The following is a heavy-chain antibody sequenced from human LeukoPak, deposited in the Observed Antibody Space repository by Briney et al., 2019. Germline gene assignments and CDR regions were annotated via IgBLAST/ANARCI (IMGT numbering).Heavy chain of an antibody. J-gene: IGHJ6*02. Sequence: ASVKVSCKASGYTFTSYGISWVRQAPGQGLEWMGWISAYNGNTNYAQKLQGRVTMTTDTSTCTAYMELRSLRSDDTAVYYCARETYYDFWSGNSGYYGMDVWGQGTTVTVSS. D-gene: IGHD3-3*01. V-gene: IGHV1-18*01. CDR3: ARETYYDFWSGNSGYYGMDV. CDR2: ISAYNGNT. CDR1: GYTFTSYG.